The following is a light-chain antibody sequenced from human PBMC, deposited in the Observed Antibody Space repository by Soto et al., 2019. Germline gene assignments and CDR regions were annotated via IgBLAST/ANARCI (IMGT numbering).Light chain of an antibody. CDR1: SNDVGRYKY. CDR3: SSYSSNNILSYV. V-gene: IGLV2-14*03. CDR2: EVN. J-gene: IGLJ1*01. Sequence: QSALTQPASVSGAPGQSITISCTGTSNDVGRYKYVSWYQQRPGTAPKLIMFEVNNRPSGVSDRFSGSRSANTASLTISGLQAQDEADYYCSSYSSNNILSYVFGTGTKLTVL.